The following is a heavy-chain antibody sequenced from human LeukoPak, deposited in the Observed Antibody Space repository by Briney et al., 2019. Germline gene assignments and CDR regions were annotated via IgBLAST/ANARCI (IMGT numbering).Heavy chain of an antibody. CDR2: ISSSSSTI. D-gene: IGHD6-19*01. CDR1: GFTFSSYS. Sequence: PGGSLRLSCAASGFTFSSYSMNWVRQAPGKGLEWVSYISSSSSTIYYADSVKGRFTISRDNAKNSLYLQMNSLRAEDTAVYYCARIIAVAGTPFDYWGQGTLVTVSS. J-gene: IGHJ4*02. CDR3: ARIIAVAGTPFDY. V-gene: IGHV3-48*01.